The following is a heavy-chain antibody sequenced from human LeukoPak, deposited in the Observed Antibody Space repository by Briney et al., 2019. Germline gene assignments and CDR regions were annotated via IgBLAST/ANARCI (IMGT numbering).Heavy chain of an antibody. D-gene: IGHD3-10*01. J-gene: IGHJ5*02. CDR3: ARVSYYYGSGSSNWFDP. CDR1: GGSISSSNW. Sequence: TSGTLSLTCAVSGGSISSSNWWSWVRQPPGKGLEWIGEIYHSGSTNYNPSLKSRVTISVDKSKNQFSLKLSSVTAADTAVYYCARVSYYYGSGSSNWFDPWGQGTLVTVSS. V-gene: IGHV4-4*02. CDR2: IYHSGST.